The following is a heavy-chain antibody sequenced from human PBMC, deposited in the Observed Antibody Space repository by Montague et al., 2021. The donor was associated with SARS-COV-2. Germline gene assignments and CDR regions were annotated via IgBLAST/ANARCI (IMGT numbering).Heavy chain of an antibody. CDR2: INHSLST. CDR3: ARARQDAVGPALGIGAYYYYDDMDV. J-gene: IGHJ6*03. CDR1: GGSFSGYY. Sequence: SETLSLTCAVYGGSFSGYYYCWIRQPPAQGLEWIGEINHSLSTNYNPSLTSRVTISIYTSKNQFSLKLNSVTAADTAVYYCARARQDAVGPALGIGAYYYYDDMDVWGKGTTVSVSS. V-gene: IGHV4-34*01. D-gene: IGHD2-2*01.